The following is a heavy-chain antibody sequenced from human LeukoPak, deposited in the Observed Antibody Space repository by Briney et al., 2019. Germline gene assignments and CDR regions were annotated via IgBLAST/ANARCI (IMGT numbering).Heavy chain of an antibody. V-gene: IGHV3-7*04. J-gene: IGHJ3*01. D-gene: IGHD3-16*01. CDR2: KSQDGHEN. CDR3: AGGNFGLGDYGRDGFQL. Sequence: PGGSLRLSCAASGFRFSSYYMTWVRQAPGKGLEWEARKSQDGHENYLVDSVKGRFTISRDNAKNPLFVEMNSRRVDDTAVYYCAGGNFGLGDYGRDGFQLWGQGTVVLVSS. CDR1: GFRFSSYY.